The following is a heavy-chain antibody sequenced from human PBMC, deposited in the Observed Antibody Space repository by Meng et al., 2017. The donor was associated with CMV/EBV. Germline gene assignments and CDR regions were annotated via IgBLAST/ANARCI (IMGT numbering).Heavy chain of an antibody. CDR2: IKSKTDGGTT. CDR1: GFTFSNAW. Sequence: LSLTCAASGFTFSNAWMSCARQASGKGLEWVGRIKSKTDGGTTDHAAPVKGRFTISRDDSKNTLYLQMNSLKAEDTAVYYCTTHYYGSGSGVYWGQGTLVTVSS. D-gene: IGHD3-10*01. CDR3: TTHYYGSGSGVY. J-gene: IGHJ4*02. V-gene: IGHV3-15*01.